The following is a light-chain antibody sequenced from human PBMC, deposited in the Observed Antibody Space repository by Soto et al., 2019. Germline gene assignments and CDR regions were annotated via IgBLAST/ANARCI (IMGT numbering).Light chain of an antibody. V-gene: IGLV2-14*01. CDR1: SSDVGGYNY. Sequence: QSALTQPASVSGSPGQSITISCTGTSSDVGGYNYDSWYQQHPGKAPKLMIYDVSNRPSGVSNRFSGSKSGNTASLTISGLQAEHEADYYCSSYTSSSVVFGRGTKVTVL. J-gene: IGLJ2*01. CDR3: SSYTSSSVV. CDR2: DVS.